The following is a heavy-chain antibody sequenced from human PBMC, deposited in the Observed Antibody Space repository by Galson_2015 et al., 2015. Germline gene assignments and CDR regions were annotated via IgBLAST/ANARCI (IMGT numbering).Heavy chain of an antibody. V-gene: IGHV3-33*01. D-gene: IGHD1/OR15-1a*01. CDR2: IWYDGSNK. J-gene: IGHJ6*02. Sequence: SLRLSCAASGFTFSSYGMHWVRQAPGKGLEWVAVIWYDGSNKYYADSVKGRFTISRDNSKNTLYLQMNSLRAEDTAVYYCARCDWNTKYYYYGMDVWGQGTTVTVSS. CDR3: ARCDWNTKYYYYGMDV. CDR1: GFTFSSYG.